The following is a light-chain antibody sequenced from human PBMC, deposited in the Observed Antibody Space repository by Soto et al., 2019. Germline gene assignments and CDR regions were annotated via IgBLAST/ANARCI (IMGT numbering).Light chain of an antibody. CDR1: QSINTF. CDR2: GAS. CDR3: QQTYTSRPWT. V-gene: IGKV1-39*01. J-gene: IGKJ1*01. Sequence: DIQVTQSPSSLSASVGDRVTITCRASQSINTFLNWYQQRPGKAPNLLIYGASNLQSGVPSRFSGRGSGTDFTLTISSLQPEDFATYYCQQTYTSRPWTFGRGTKVEIK.